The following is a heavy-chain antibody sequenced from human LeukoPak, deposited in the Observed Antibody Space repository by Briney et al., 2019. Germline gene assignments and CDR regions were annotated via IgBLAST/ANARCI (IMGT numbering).Heavy chain of an antibody. CDR3: ARRAGAYSHPYDY. CDR2: IYSGGST. D-gene: IGHD4/OR15-4a*01. V-gene: IGHV3-66*04. J-gene: IGHJ4*02. Sequence: GGSLRLSCAASEFSVGSNYMTWVRQAPGKGLEWVSLIYSGGSTYYADSVKGRFAISRDNSKNTLYLQMNSLRAEDTAVYYCARRAGAYSHPYDYWGQGTLVTVSS. CDR1: EFSVGSNY.